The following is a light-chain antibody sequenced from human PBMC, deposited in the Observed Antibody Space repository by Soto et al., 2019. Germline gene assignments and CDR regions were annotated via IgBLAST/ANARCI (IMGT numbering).Light chain of an antibody. J-gene: IGKJ1*01. CDR2: KAS. CDR1: QNINDL. CDR3: QQYSTYSRA. Sequence: DIQMTHSPSTLSESVGDRVTITCRASQNINDLLAWYRQKPGKAPNLLIYKASSLESGVPSRFSGSGYGTEFTLTISSLQPDDFANFYCQQYSTYSRAFGQGTQV. V-gene: IGKV1-5*03.